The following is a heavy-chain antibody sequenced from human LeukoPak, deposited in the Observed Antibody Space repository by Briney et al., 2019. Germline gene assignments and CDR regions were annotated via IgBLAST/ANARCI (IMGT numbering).Heavy chain of an antibody. D-gene: IGHD2-2*02. CDR3: ARAYYCSSTSCYMNDWFDP. V-gene: IGHV1-18*01. J-gene: IGHJ5*02. CDR2: ISAYNGNT. CDR1: GYTFTSYG. Sequence: ASVKVSCKASGYTFTSYGISWVRQAPGQGLEWMGWISAYNGNTNYAQKLQGRVTMTTDTSTSTAYMEPRSLRSDDTAVYYCARAYYCSSTSCYMNDWFDPWGQGTLVTVSS.